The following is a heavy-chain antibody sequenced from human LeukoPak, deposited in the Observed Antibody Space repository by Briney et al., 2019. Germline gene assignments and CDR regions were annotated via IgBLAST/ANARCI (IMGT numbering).Heavy chain of an antibody. CDR2: ISSSGSTI. CDR1: GFTFSDYY. Sequence: KSGGSLRLSCAASGFTFSDYYMSWIRQAPGKGLEWVSYISSSGSTIYYADSVKGRFTISRDNAKNSLYLQMNSLRAEDTAVYYCARVRSTVTKPFDYWGQGTLVTVSS. V-gene: IGHV3-11*01. J-gene: IGHJ4*02. CDR3: ARVRSTVTKPFDY. D-gene: IGHD4-17*01.